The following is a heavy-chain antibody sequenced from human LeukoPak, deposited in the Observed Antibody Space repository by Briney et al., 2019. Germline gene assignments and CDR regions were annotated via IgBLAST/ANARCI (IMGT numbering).Heavy chain of an antibody. CDR1: GFTFSSYA. J-gene: IGHJ4*02. V-gene: IGHV3-23*01. CDR2: ITESGDST. Sequence: GGSLRLSCAASGFTFSSYAMNWVRQAPGKGLEWVSSITESGDSTYYADSVKGRFTISRDNSKNTVSLQMNSLRAEDTAVYYCAREEYDNGGYYVYWGQGTLVTVSS. CDR3: AREEYDNGGYYVY. D-gene: IGHD3-22*01.